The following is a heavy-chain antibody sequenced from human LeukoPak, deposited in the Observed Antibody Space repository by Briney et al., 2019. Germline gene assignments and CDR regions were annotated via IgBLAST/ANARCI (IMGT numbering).Heavy chain of an antibody. CDR2: INPNSGGT. Sequence: ASVKVSCKASGYTFTGYYMHWVRQAPGQGLEWMGWINPNSGGTNYAQKFQGRVTMTRDTSISTAYMELSRLRSDDTAVYYCAREEVVPATVWYDYWGQGTLVTVSS. CDR1: GYTFTGYY. V-gene: IGHV1-2*02. CDR3: AREEVVPATVWYDY. J-gene: IGHJ4*02. D-gene: IGHD2-2*01.